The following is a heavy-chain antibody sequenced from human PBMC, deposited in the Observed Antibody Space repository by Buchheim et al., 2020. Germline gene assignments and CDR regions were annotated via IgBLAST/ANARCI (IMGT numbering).Heavy chain of an antibody. CDR2: ISYDGSNK. CDR3: ARDPPATVTTTFDY. D-gene: IGHD4-17*01. CDR1: GFTFSSYA. Sequence: QVQLVESGGGVVQPGRSLRLSCAASGFTFSSYAMHWVRQAPGKGLEWVAVISYDGSNKYYADSVKGRFTISRDNSKHTLYLQMNSLRAEDTAVYYCARDPPATVTTTFDYWGQGTL. V-gene: IGHV3-30-3*01. J-gene: IGHJ4*02.